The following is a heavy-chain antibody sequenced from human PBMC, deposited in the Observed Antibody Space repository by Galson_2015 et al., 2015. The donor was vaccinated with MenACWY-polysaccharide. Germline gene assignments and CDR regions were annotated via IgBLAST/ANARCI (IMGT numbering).Heavy chain of an antibody. V-gene: IGHV3-30*18. CDR1: GFTFSNFG. CDR2: ISYDEGKK. Sequence: SLRLSCAASGFTFSNFGMHWVRQAPGKGLEWVAVISYDEGKKYYVDSVKGRSTISRDNSKNTLSLQMNSLRGEDTAVYFCAKARRGSYSFYYGMDGWSQGTTVTVSS. CDR3: AKARRGSYSFYYGMDG. D-gene: IGHD1-26*01. J-gene: IGHJ6*02.